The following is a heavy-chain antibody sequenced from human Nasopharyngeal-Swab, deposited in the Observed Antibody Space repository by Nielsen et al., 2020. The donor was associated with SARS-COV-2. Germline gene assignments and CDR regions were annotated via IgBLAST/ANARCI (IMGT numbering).Heavy chain of an antibody. CDR1: GFTVSSNY. CDR2: IYSGGST. Sequence: GESLKISCAASGFTVSSNYMSWVRQAPGKGLEWVSVIYSGGSTYYADSVKGRFTISRDNSKNTLYLQMNSLRAEDTAVYYCTTGSSGWYHYYYGMDVWGQGTTVTVSS. CDR3: TTGSSGWYHYYYGMDV. J-gene: IGHJ6*02. D-gene: IGHD6-19*01. V-gene: IGHV3-53*01.